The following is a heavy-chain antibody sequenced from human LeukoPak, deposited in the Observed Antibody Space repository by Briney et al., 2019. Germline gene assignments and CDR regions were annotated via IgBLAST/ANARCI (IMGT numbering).Heavy chain of an antibody. Sequence: GGSLRLSCAASGFTFSSYVMHWVRQAPGKGLEWVAIISYDGSNEYYADSVKGRFTISRDNSKNTLYLQMNSLRAEDTAVYYCARTVGYGDYSWFDPWGQGTLVTVSS. V-gene: IGHV3-30*14. CDR1: GFTFSSYV. CDR3: ARTVGYGDYSWFDP. CDR2: ISYDGSNE. D-gene: IGHD4-17*01. J-gene: IGHJ5*02.